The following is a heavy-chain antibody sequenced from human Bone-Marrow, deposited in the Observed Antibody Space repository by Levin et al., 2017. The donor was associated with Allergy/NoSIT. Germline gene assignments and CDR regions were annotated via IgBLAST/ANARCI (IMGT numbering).Heavy chain of an antibody. CDR1: GFTFSTYS. J-gene: IGHJ4*02. V-gene: IGHV3-21*01. CDR3: ARDRTPVAGNALDY. Sequence: GESLKISCAASGFTFSTYSMNWVRQAPGKGLEWVSSISSRSNYKYYADSLKGRFTISRDNAENSLFLQITGLRVEDTAIYYCARDRTPVAGNALDYWGQGTLVTVSS. D-gene: IGHD6-19*01. CDR2: ISSRSNYK.